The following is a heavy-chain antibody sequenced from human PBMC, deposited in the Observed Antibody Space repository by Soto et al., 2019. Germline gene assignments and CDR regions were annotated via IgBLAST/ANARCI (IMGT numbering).Heavy chain of an antibody. J-gene: IGHJ4*02. V-gene: IGHV2-26*01. Sequence: QVTLKESGPVLVNPTETLTLTCTVSGFSLSYARVGVSWIRQPPGEALEWLAHIFWNDEKSYSTSLKSRLTISKDTSKSQVVLAMTNMDPVDTATYYCARHGAYYDSGGYPYYYFDYWGQGILVTVSS. CDR2: IFWNDEK. CDR1: GFSLSYARVG. D-gene: IGHD3-22*01. CDR3: ARHGAYYDSGGYPYYYFDY.